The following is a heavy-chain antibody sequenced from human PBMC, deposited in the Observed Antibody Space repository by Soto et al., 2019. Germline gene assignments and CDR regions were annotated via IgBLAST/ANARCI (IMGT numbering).Heavy chain of an antibody. Sequence: GESLKISCEGSGYSFTTYWIAWVRQMPGKGLEWMGIIYPGDSGTRYSPSFQGQVTISADKSISTAYLQWSSLKASDSAMYYYARTRTSNHYYDMDVWGQGTTVTVSS. J-gene: IGHJ6*02. CDR3: ARTRTSNHYYDMDV. CDR2: IYPGDSGT. V-gene: IGHV5-51*01. CDR1: GYSFTTYW. D-gene: IGHD3-3*02.